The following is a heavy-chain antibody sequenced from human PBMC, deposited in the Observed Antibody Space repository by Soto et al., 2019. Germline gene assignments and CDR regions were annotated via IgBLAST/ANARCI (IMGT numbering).Heavy chain of an antibody. J-gene: IGHJ4*02. CDR1: GFTFSSYA. Sequence: PGGSLRLSCAASGFTFSSYAMSWVRQAPGKGLEWVSAISGSGGSTYYADSVKGRFTISRDNSKNTLYLQMNSLRAEDTTEFYCAKDPLKLELESAADYWGQGTLVTVSS. V-gene: IGHV3-23*01. D-gene: IGHD1-7*01. CDR2: ISGSGGST. CDR3: AKDPLKLELESAADY.